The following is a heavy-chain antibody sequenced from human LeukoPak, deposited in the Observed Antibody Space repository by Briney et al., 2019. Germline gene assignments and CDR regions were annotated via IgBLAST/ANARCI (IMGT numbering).Heavy chain of an antibody. V-gene: IGHV4-34*01. CDR3: ARYSGSYYG. D-gene: IGHD1-26*01. CDR2: INHSGST. J-gene: IGHJ4*02. CDR1: GGSFSGYY. Sequence: PSETLSLTCAVYGGSFSGYYWTWIRQPPGKGLEWIGEINHSGSTNYNPSLKSRVTISVDTSKSQFSLKLSSVTAADTAVYYCARYSGSYYGWGQGTLVTVSS.